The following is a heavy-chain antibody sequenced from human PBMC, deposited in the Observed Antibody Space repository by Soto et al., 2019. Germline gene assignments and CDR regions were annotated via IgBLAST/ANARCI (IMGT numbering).Heavy chain of an antibody. D-gene: IGHD6-19*01. V-gene: IGHV4-59*02. CDR3: VRGVAVDGKRFDP. J-gene: IGHJ5*02. Sequence: PSETLSLTCTVSGDSVSSHYWTWIRQPPGKGLEWIGYIYYGGSGSYNPSLTSRVSISIDTSRNQFSLKLNSVTAADTAIYYCVRGVAVDGKRFDPWGQGTPVTVSS. CDR2: IYYGGSG. CDR1: GDSVSSHY.